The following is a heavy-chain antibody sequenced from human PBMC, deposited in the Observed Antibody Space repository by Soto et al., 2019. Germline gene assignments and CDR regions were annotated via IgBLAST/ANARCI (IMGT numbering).Heavy chain of an antibody. Sequence: PSETLSLTCTVSGGYISGYYWSWIRQPPGKGLEWIGYIHYSGSTNYNPSLKIRVTISVDTSKNQFYLKLSIVSAADTAVYYCARENCSTTSCFDNWFDPWGQGTLVTVSS. CDR3: ARENCSTTSCFDNWFDP. CDR2: IHYSGST. CDR1: GGYISGYY. V-gene: IGHV4-59*01. D-gene: IGHD2-2*01. J-gene: IGHJ5*02.